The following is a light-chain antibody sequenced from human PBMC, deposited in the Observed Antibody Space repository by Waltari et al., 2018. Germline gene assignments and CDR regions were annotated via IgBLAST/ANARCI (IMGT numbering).Light chain of an antibody. CDR3: MFWPNNVWV. CDR1: SDINVGDFI. V-gene: IGLV5-37*01. CDR2: YKSDSDK. J-gene: IGLJ3*02. Sequence: QPVLTQPPSSSASPGDSASLTCTLPSDINVGDFIIYWYQQKPGSPPRFLLYYKSDSDKAQGSGVPSRFSGSKDASANAGILLISGLQSEDEADYYCMFWPNNVWVFGGGTKLTVL.